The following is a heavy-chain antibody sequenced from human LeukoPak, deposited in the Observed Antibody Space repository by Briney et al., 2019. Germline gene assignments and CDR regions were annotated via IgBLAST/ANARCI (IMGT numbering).Heavy chain of an antibody. J-gene: IGHJ4*02. Sequence: PSETLSLTCTVSGGSIRSSSYYWGWIRQPPGKGLEWIGSIYYSGSTYYNPSLKSRVTISVDTSKNQFSLKLSSVTAADTAVYYCARQGHSYGWIFDYWGQGTLVTVSS. V-gene: IGHV4-39*01. CDR2: IYYSGST. D-gene: IGHD5-18*01. CDR3: ARQGHSYGWIFDY. CDR1: GGSIRSSSYY.